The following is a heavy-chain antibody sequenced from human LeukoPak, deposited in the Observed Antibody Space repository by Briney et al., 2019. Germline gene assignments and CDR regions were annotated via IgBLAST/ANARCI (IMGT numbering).Heavy chain of an antibody. CDR3: ARDVIAATRSAVLDY. Sequence: GASVKVSCKASGYTFTSYYMHWVRQAPGQGLEWMGIINPSGDSAKYAQKFQGRVTMTRDTSTSTVYMELNSLRSEDTAVYYCARDVIAATRSAVLDYWGQGTLVTVSS. V-gene: IGHV1-46*01. J-gene: IGHJ4*02. CDR2: INPSGDSA. D-gene: IGHD6-13*01. CDR1: GYTFTSYY.